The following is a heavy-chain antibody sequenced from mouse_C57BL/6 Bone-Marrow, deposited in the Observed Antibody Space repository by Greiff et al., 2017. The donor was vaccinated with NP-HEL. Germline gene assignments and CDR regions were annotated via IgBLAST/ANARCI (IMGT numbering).Heavy chain of an antibody. CDR2: IYPRSGNT. J-gene: IGHJ4*01. V-gene: IGHV1-81*01. CDR3: ARSDYYGGSYAMDY. D-gene: IGHD1-1*01. CDR1: GYTFTSYG. Sequence: QVQLQQSGAELARPGASVKLSCKASGYTFTSYGISWVKQRTGQGLEWIGEIYPRSGNTYYNEKFKGKATLTADKSSSTADMELRSLTSEDSAVYFGARSDYYGGSYAMDYWGQGTSVTVSS.